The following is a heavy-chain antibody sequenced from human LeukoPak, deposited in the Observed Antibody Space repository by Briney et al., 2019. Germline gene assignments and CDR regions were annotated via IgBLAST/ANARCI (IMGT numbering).Heavy chain of an antibody. CDR2: INHSGST. Sequence: PSETLSLTCAVYGGSFSGYYWSWIRQPPGKGLEWIGEINHSGSTNYNPSLKSRVTISVDTSKNQFSLELSSVTAADTAVYYCARRKMAKRNYFDYWGQGTLVTVSS. J-gene: IGHJ4*02. CDR1: GGSFSGYY. CDR3: ARRKMAKRNYFDY. V-gene: IGHV4-34*01. D-gene: IGHD5-24*01.